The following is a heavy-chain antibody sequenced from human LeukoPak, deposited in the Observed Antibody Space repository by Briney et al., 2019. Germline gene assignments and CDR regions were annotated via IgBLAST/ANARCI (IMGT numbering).Heavy chain of an antibody. J-gene: IGHJ4*02. Sequence: ASVKVSCKASGYTLTNYYMHWVRQAPGQGLEWVGLINPTGTGTNYAQKFRGRVTLTRDTSTTTVYMELSSLRSEDTAVYYCAREESGGHFDYWGQGTPVTVSS. CDR3: AREESGGHFDY. V-gene: IGHV1-46*01. CDR1: GYTLTNYY. D-gene: IGHD2-8*02. CDR2: INPTGTGT.